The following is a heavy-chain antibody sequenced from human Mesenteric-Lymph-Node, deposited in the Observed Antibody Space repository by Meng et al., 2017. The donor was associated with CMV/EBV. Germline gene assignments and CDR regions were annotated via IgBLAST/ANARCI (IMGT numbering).Heavy chain of an antibody. D-gene: IGHD6-13*01. CDR1: GYTFTNYE. Sequence: AYGYTFTNYESNWVRQATGQGLEWLGYMDPNSGNTGYAQKFQGRVTITRSTSLNTAYMELSSLRSEDTAVYYCARGHIGSWYLVDYWGQGTLVTVSS. CDR3: ARGHIGSWYLVDY. J-gene: IGHJ4*02. CDR2: MDPNSGNT. V-gene: IGHV1-8*03.